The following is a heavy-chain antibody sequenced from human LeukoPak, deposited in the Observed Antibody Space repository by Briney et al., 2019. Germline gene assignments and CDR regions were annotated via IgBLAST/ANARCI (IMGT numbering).Heavy chain of an antibody. V-gene: IGHV1-2*06. CDR2: INPNSGGT. CDR3: ASIAAAGTIRFDP. Sequence: APVKVSCKASGYTFTSYYMHWVRQAPGQGLEWMGRINPNSGGTNYAQKFQGRVTMTRDTSISTAYMELSRLRSDGTAVYYCASIAAAGTIRFDPWGQGTLVTVSS. CDR1: GYTFTSYY. D-gene: IGHD6-13*01. J-gene: IGHJ5*02.